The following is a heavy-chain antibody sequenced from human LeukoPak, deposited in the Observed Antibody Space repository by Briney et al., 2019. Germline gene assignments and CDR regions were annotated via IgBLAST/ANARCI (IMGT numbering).Heavy chain of an antibody. V-gene: IGHV1-2*02. Sequence: ASVKVSCKASGYTFTGYYTHWVRQAPGQGLEWMGWINPNSGGTNYAQKFQGRVTMTRDTSISTAYMELSRLRSDDTAVYYCARDIAYYYDSSGYYIYYYYGMDVWGQGTTVTVSS. D-gene: IGHD3-22*01. CDR1: GYTFTGYY. J-gene: IGHJ6*02. CDR2: INPNSGGT. CDR3: ARDIAYYYDSSGYYIYYYYGMDV.